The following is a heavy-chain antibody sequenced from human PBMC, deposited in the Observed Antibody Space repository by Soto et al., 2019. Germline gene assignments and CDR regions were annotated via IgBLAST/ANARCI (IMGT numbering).Heavy chain of an antibody. V-gene: IGHV4-59*11. CDR3: ARAAFDYGSEFNWFDP. J-gene: IGHJ5*02. CDR2: IYYRGST. D-gene: IGHD4-17*01. CDR1: GGSISSHY. Sequence: SETLSLTCTVSGGSISSHYWSWIRQPPGKGLEWIGYIYYRGSTKYSPSLKSRVTISVDTSKNQFSLMLSSVTAADTAVYYCARAAFDYGSEFNWFDPWGQGTLVTVSS.